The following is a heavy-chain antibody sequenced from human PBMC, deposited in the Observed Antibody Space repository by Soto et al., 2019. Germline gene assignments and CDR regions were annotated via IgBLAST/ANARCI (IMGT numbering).Heavy chain of an antibody. Sequence: QVQLVQSGAEVKKPGSSVKVSCKASGGTFSSYAISWVRQAPGQGLEWMGGIIPIFGTANYAQKFQGRVTITADESTSTAYMVLSSLRSEDTAVYYCARECIAAAGYYYYYGMDVWGQGTTVTVSS. CDR1: GGTFSSYA. CDR2: IIPIFGTA. CDR3: ARECIAAAGYYYYYGMDV. V-gene: IGHV1-69*01. J-gene: IGHJ6*02. D-gene: IGHD6-13*01.